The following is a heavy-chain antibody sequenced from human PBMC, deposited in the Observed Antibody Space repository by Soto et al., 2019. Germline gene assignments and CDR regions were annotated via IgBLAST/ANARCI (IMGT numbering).Heavy chain of an antibody. CDR1: GFTFSSYA. D-gene: IGHD3-10*01. CDR3: ARQGRAVSSYYFDY. V-gene: IGHV3-64*01. CDR2: ISSNGGST. J-gene: IGHJ4*02. Sequence: EVQLVESGGGLVQPGGSLRLSCAASGFTFSSYAMHWVRQAPGKGLEYVSAISSNGGSTYYANSVKGRFTISRDNSKYTLYLLMGSLRAEDMAVYYFARQGRAVSSYYFDYWGQGTLVTVSS.